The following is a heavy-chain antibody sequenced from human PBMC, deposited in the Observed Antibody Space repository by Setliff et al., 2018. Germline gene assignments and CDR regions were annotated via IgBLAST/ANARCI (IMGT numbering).Heavy chain of an antibody. J-gene: IGHJ6*04. CDR1: GYTFTGQY. V-gene: IGHV1-2*02. D-gene: IGHD3-10*01. CDR2: INPRTGVT. Sequence: ASVKVSCKDSGYTFTGQYIHWVRQAPGQGLEWMGWINPRTGVTNYAQKFKGRVTMTRDTSITTIYVDLSSLKSDDTAVYYCAVGTDYHGSGSYWANDVWGKGTTVTVSS. CDR3: AVGTDYHGSGSYWANDV.